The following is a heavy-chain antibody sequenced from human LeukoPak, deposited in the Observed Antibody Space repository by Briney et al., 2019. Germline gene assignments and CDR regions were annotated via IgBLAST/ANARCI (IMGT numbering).Heavy chain of an antibody. D-gene: IGHD3-10*01. CDR2: INHSGST. CDR1: GGSFSGYY. Sequence: SETLSLTCAVYGGSFSGYYWSWIRQPPGKGLEWIGEINHSGSTNYNPSLKSRVTISVDTSKNQFSLKLSSVTAADTAVYYCARAPASLWFGELLRDYYYFDYWGQGTLVTVSS. J-gene: IGHJ4*02. V-gene: IGHV4-34*01. CDR3: ARAPASLWFGELLRDYYYFDY.